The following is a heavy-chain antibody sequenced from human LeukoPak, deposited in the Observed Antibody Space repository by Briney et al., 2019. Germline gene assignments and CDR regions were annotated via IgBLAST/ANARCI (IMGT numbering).Heavy chain of an antibody. D-gene: IGHD4-17*01. J-gene: IGHJ5*02. Sequence: SQTLSLTCTVSGGSVSSGNDYWSWLRQHPGTGLQWIGYIYYSGSTYYNPSLKSRLTISVDTTKNQFSLRLSSVTAADTAVYYCARDPYGDGPDSWGLGTLVTVSS. V-gene: IGHV4-31*03. CDR3: ARDPYGDGPDS. CDR1: GGSVSSGNDY. CDR2: IYYSGST.